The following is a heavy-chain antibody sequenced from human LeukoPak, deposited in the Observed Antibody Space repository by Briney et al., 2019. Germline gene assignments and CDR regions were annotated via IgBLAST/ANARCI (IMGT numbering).Heavy chain of an antibody. CDR1: GFTFSTYW. CDR2: IKQDGSEK. CDR3: ARGGYQLLWY. V-gene: IGHV3-7*04. J-gene: IGHJ4*02. Sequence: GGSQRLSCAASGFTFSTYWMSWVRQAPGTGLEWVASIKQDGSEKSYVDSVKGRFTISRDNAKNSLYLQMNSLGAEDTAVYYCARGGYQLLWYWGQGTLVTVSS. D-gene: IGHD2-2*01.